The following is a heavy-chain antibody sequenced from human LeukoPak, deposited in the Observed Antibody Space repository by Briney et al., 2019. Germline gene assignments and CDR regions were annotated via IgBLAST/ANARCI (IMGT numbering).Heavy chain of an antibody. CDR1: GFTFSSYA. D-gene: IGHD2-2*01. J-gene: IGHJ4*02. CDR3: AKGLDIVVVPAAIMV. Sequence: GGSLRLSCAASGFTFSSYAMSWVRQAPGEGLEWVSAISGSGGSTYYADSVKGRFTISRDNSKNTLYLQMNSLRAEDTAVYYCAKGLDIVVVPAAIMVWGQGTLVTVSS. V-gene: IGHV3-23*01. CDR2: ISGSGGST.